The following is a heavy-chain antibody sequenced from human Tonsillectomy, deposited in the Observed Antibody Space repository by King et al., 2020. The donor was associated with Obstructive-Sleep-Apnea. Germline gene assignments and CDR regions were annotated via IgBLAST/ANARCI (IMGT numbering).Heavy chain of an antibody. CDR2: ISYDGSNT. Sequence: VQLVESGGGVVQPGRSLRLSCAASGFTFSSYAMHWVRQAPGKGLEWVAVISYDGSNTFYADSVKGRFTISRDNSKNTLYLQMNSLRAEDTAVYNCARGGGGLRFVAAAFDIWGQGTMVTVSS. D-gene: IGHD5-12*01. CDR3: ARGGGGLRFVAAAFDI. V-gene: IGHV3-30-3*01. J-gene: IGHJ3*02. CDR1: GFTFSSYA.